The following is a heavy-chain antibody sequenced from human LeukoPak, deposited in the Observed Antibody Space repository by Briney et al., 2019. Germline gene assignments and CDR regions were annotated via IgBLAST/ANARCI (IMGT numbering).Heavy chain of an antibody. CDR2: IYYSGST. Sequence: SETLSLTCTVSGGSISSYYWSWIRQPPGKGLEWIGYIYYSGSTNYIPSLKSRVTISVDTSKNQFSLKLSAVTAADTAVYYCARLPRPNRPYYYYGMDVWGQGTTVTVSS. CDR1: GGSISSYY. D-gene: IGHD1-14*01. J-gene: IGHJ6*02. CDR3: ARLPRPNRPYYYYGMDV. V-gene: IGHV4-59*08.